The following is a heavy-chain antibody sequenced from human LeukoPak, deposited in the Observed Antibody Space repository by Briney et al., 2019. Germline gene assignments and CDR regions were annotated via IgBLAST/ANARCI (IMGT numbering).Heavy chain of an antibody. J-gene: IGHJ2*01. CDR3: ARELVSLGTGYFDL. V-gene: IGHV3-23*01. D-gene: IGHD7-27*01. Sequence: GGSLRLSCEASGFTFGTYGMTWVRQSPGKGLEWVSGITGSSTWTYYADFVRGRFTISRDNARNTLHLQMNNLTADDTAIYYCARELVSLGTGYFDLWGRGTLVTVSS. CDR1: GFTFGTYG. CDR2: ITGSSTWT.